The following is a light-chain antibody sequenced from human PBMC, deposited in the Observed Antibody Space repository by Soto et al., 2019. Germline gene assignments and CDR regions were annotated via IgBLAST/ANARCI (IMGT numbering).Light chain of an antibody. CDR3: QSFDSSLSAVV. V-gene: IGLV1-40*01. Sequence: QSVLTQPPSVSGAPGQRVTISCTGSSSNIGAYYDVHWYQQLPGAAPKLLIYGSTNRPSGVPDRFSASKSGTSASLAISGLRAEDEADYYCQSFDSSLSAVVFGGGTKLTVL. CDR1: SSNIGAYYD. CDR2: GST. J-gene: IGLJ2*01.